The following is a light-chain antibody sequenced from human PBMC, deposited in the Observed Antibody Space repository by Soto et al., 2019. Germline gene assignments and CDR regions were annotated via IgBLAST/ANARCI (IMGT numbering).Light chain of an antibody. CDR3: SSYAGSNNPYV. Sequence: QSALTQPPSASGSPGQSVTISCTGTSSDVGGYNYVSWYQQHPGKVPKVMIYEVSKRPSGVPDRFSGSKSGNTASLTVSGLQAEDEADYYRSSYAGSNNPYVFGTGTKVTVL. CDR2: EVS. V-gene: IGLV2-8*01. CDR1: SSDVGGYNY. J-gene: IGLJ1*01.